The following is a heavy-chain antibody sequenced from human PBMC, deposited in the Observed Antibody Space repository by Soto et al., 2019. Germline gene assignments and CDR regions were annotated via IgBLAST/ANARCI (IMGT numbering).Heavy chain of an antibody. D-gene: IGHD5-12*01. CDR2: IIPIFGTA. Sequence: GAAVKVSCKASGCTFSSYAISWVRQAPGQGLEWMGGIIPIFGTANYAQKFQGRVTITADKSTSTAYMELSSLRSEDTAVYYCARARDGYNSDFDYWGQGTLVTVSS. CDR1: GCTFSSYA. CDR3: ARARDGYNSDFDY. V-gene: IGHV1-69*06. J-gene: IGHJ4*02.